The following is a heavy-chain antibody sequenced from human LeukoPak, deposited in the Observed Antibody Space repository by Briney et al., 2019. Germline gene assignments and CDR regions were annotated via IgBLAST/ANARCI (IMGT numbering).Heavy chain of an antibody. J-gene: IGHJ4*02. D-gene: IGHD1-26*01. Sequence: GRSLRLSCAASGFTVSSKYMSWVRQAPGKGLEWVSLIHSGGSTHYADSVKGRFTISRDNSKNTLYLQMNSLRTDDTAVYYCARVGSTLPFDYWGQGTLVTVSS. V-gene: IGHV3-53*01. CDR3: ARVGSTLPFDY. CDR2: IHSGGST. CDR1: GFTVSSKY.